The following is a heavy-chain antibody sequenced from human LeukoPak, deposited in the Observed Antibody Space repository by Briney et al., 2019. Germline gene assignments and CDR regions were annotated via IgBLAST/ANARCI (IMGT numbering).Heavy chain of an antibody. D-gene: IGHD3-10*01. CDR1: GYTFTGYY. J-gene: IGHJ6*02. CDR3: ARDQAMVRGSLSGMDV. Sequence: ASVKVSCKASGYTFTGYYMHWVRQAPGQGVEWMGWINPNSGGTNYAQKFQGRVTMTRDTSISTAYMEVSRLSSDDTAVYYFARDQAMVRGSLSGMDVWGQGTTVTVSS. V-gene: IGHV1-2*02. CDR2: INPNSGGT.